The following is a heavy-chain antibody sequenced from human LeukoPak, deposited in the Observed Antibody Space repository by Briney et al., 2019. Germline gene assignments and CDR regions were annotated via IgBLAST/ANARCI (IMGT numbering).Heavy chain of an antibody. Sequence: ASVTVSCKASGYTFTSYGISWVRQAPGQGIEWMGWISAYNGNTNNAQKLQGRVTMTTDTSTSTAYMELRSLRSDDTAVYYCARVGAYCSGGSCYLDYWGQGTLVTVSS. CDR2: ISAYNGNT. CDR3: ARVGAYCSGGSCYLDY. D-gene: IGHD2-15*01. V-gene: IGHV1-18*01. CDR1: GYTFTSYG. J-gene: IGHJ4*02.